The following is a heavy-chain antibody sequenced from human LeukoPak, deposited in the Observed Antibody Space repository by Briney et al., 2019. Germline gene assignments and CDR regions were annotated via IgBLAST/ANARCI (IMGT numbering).Heavy chain of an antibody. D-gene: IGHD6-19*01. CDR1: GYTFTGYY. CDR2: INPNSGGT. J-gene: IGHJ4*02. V-gene: IGHV1-2*02. Sequence: ASVKVSCKASGYTFTGYYMHWVRQAPGQGLEWMGWINPNSGGTNYAQKFQGRVTMTRDTSISTAYMELSRLRSDDTAVYYCAREVAVAGPPDYWGQGTLVTVSS. CDR3: AREVAVAGPPDY.